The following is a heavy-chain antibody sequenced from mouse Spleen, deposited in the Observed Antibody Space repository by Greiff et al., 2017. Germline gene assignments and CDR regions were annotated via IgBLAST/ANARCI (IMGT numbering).Heavy chain of an antibody. D-gene: IGHD1-1*01. J-gene: IGHJ2*01. V-gene: IGHV3-6*01. CDR1: GYSITSGYY. CDR2: ISYDGSN. Sequence: EVQVVESGPGLVKPSQSLSLTCSVTGYSITSGYYWNWIRQFPGNKLEWMGYISYDGSNNYNPSLKNRISITRDTSKNQFFLKLNSVTTEDTATYYCATYYYGLDYWGQGTTLTVSS. CDR3: ATYYYGLDY.